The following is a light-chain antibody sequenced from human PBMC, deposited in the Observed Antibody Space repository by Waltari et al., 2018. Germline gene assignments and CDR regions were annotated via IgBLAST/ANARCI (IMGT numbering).Light chain of an antibody. CDR2: LGS. Sequence: DIVMTQSPLSLPVTPGETAPISCRSSQSLRHSNGYNYLDWYLQKQGQSPQLLIYLGSSLASGVPDRFSGSGSGTDFTLKISRMEAEDFGVYYCMQALQTPRTFGQGTKVEIK. V-gene: IGKV2-28*01. J-gene: IGKJ1*01. CDR3: MQALQTPRT. CDR1: QSLRHSNGYNY.